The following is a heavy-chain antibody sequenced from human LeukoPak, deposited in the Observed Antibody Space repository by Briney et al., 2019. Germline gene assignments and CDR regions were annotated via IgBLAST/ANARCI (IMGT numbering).Heavy chain of an antibody. CDR2: IYYSGST. CDR3: ARGYHYDSSGLFDY. CDR1: GGSISSYY. D-gene: IGHD3-22*01. J-gene: IGHJ4*02. V-gene: IGHV4-59*01. Sequence: SETLSLTCTVSGGSISSYYWSWIRQPPGKGLEWIGYIYYSGSTNYNPSLKSRVTISVDTSKNQFSLKLSSVTAADTAVYYCARGYHYDSSGLFDYWGRGTLVTVSS.